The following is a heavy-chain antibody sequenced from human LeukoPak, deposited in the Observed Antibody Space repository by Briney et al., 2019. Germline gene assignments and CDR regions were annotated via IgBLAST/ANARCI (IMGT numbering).Heavy chain of an antibody. CDR1: GFTFDDYA. V-gene: IGHV3-9*01. CDR2: ISWDSGNI. Sequence: PGRSLRLSCAASGFTFDDYATHWVRQAPGEGMEWVSGISWDSGNIDYVDSVKGRFTISRDNAKNSLYLQMNSLRAEDTALYYCAKVKDSYGHYYFDYWGQGTLVTVSP. D-gene: IGHD5-18*01. CDR3: AKVKDSYGHYYFDY. J-gene: IGHJ4*02.